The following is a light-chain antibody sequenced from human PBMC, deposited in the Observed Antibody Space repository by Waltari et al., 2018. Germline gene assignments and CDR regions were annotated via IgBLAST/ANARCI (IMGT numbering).Light chain of an antibody. CDR1: SSDIGGYIY. V-gene: IGLV2-11*01. Sequence: QAALTQPHSVSGSPGQSVTISCTGTSSDIGGYIYVSWYQQHPGTAPKLKIYEVSRRPSGVSDRFSASKSGNTASLTISGLQADDEDDYYCCSYAGRHTYVFGIGTRLTVL. J-gene: IGLJ1*01. CDR3: CSYAGRHTYV. CDR2: EVS.